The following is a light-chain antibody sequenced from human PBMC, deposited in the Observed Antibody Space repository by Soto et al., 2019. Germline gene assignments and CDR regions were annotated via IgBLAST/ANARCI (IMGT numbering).Light chain of an antibody. CDR3: SSFSVASPL. J-gene: IGLJ1*01. V-gene: IGLV2-14*01. CDR2: DVS. Sequence: QSALTQPASMSGSPGQSITISCTGGSSDIGGYNYVSWYQHHPDTAPKLIIYDVSSRPSGVSHRFSGSKSGNTASLTISGLQADDEADYYCSSFSVASPLFGTGTKLTVL. CDR1: SSDIGGYNY.